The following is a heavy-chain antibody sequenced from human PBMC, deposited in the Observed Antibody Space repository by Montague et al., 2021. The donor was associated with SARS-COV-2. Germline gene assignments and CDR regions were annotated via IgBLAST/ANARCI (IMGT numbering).Heavy chain of an antibody. CDR3: ARGLAELRYFEWYHYYFDY. CDR2: INHSGST. CDR1: GGSFSGYY. D-gene: IGHD3-9*01. V-gene: IGHV4-34*01. Sequence: SETLSLTCAVYGGSFSGYYWSWIRQPPGKGLEWIGEINHSGSTNYNPSLKSRVTISVDTSRNRFSLKLSSVTAADTAVYYCARGLAELRYFEWYHYYFDYWGQGTLVTVSS. J-gene: IGHJ4*02.